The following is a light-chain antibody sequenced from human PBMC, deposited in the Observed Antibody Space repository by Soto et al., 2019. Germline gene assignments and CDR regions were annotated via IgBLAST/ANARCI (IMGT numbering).Light chain of an antibody. V-gene: IGKV1-5*01. J-gene: IGKJ1*01. CDR1: QSISNW. Sequence: DIQMTQSPSTLSASVGDRVTITCRASQSISNWLAWYQQKPGKAPKLLIYDASTLQSRVSSRFSGSGSGTEFTLTISNLQPDDFASYYCQHYINFSGTFSQGTKVDIK. CDR3: QHYINFSGT. CDR2: DAS.